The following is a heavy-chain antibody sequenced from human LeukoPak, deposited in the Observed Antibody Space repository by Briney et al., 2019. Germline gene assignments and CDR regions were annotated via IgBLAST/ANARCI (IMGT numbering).Heavy chain of an antibody. CDR3: ARGHSNCSPTCCYFPSEY. CDR2: IYNGGRT. J-gene: IGHJ4*02. D-gene: IGHD2-2*01. CDR1: GASISSYY. V-gene: IGHV4-59*01. Sequence: SETLSLTCTVSGASISSYYWSWIRQPPGKGLEWIGYIYNGGRTNYNPSLKSRVTISVDTSKNQFSLRLTSVTAADTAVYYCARGHSNCSPTCCYFPSEYWGQGTLVTVSS.